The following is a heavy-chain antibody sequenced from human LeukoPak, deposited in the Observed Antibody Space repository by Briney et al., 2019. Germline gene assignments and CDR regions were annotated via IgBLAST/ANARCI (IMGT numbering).Heavy chain of an antibody. CDR2: INHSGST. J-gene: IGHJ4*02. CDR3: ARGDLDSSTTYYFDY. CDR1: GGSISSSSYY. V-gene: IGHV4-39*07. Sequence: SETLSLTCTVSGGSISSSSYYWGWIRQPPGKGLEWIGEINHSGSTNYNPSLKSRVTISVDTPKNQFSLKLSSVTAADTAVYYCARGDLDSSTTYYFDYWGQGTLVTVSS. D-gene: IGHD6-6*01.